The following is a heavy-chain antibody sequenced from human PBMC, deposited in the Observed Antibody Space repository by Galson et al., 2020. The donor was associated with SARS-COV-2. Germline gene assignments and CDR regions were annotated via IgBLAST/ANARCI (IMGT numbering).Heavy chain of an antibody. CDR2: FDPEDGET. V-gene: IGHV1-24*01. CDR3: ATSFSYYYGSGSYFGLDY. D-gene: IGHD3-10*01. Sequence: LSMHWVRQAPGKGLEWMGGFDPEDGETIYAQKFQGRVTMTEDTSTDTAYMELSSLRSEDTAVYYCATSFSYYYGSGSYFGLDYWGQGTLVTVSS. J-gene: IGHJ4*02. CDR1: LS.